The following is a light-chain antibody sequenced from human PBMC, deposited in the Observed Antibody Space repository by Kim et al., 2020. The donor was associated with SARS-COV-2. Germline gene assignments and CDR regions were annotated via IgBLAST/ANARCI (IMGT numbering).Light chain of an antibody. CDR3: CSYAGSYTFV. V-gene: IGLV2-11*03. Sequence: GQAVTFSCTGNSNDIGSYKFASWYQQHPGKAPKLIIFDVSERSTGVPDRFSGSQSANTASLTISGLQPEDESDYYCCSYAGSYTFVFGGGTQLTVL. CDR1: SNDIGSYKF. CDR2: DVS. J-gene: IGLJ3*02.